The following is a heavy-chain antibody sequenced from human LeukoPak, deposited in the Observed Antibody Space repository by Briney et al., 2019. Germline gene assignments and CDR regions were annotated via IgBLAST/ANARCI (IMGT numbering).Heavy chain of an antibody. V-gene: IGHV4-38-2*02. CDR1: GYSISSGDY. D-gene: IGHD1-26*01. CDR3: ARGGSSWFDY. J-gene: IGHJ4*02. CDR2: IYHSGST. Sequence: SETLSLTCTVSGYSISSGDYWGWIRQPPGKGLEWIGSIYHSGSTYYNPSLKSRVTISVDTSKNQFSLKLSSVTAADTAVYYCARGGSSWFDYWGQGTLVTVSS.